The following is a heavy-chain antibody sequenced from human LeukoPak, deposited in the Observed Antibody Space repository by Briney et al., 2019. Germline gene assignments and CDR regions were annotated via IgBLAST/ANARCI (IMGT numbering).Heavy chain of an antibody. CDR2: INPNAGDT. J-gene: IGHJ4*02. CDR3: TREGRVGVPFDY. Sequence: GASVKVSCKTSGYTFTDSYMHWVQQAPGQGLEWIGWINPNAGDTTYAQGFHGRVTMTRDTSISTVYMELNSLKLDDTAVYYCTREGRVGVPFDYWGQGTLVTVSS. CDR1: GYTFTDSY. D-gene: IGHD2-15*01. V-gene: IGHV1-2*02.